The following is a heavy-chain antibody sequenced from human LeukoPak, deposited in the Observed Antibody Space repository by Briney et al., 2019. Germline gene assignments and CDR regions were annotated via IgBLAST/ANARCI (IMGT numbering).Heavy chain of an antibody. J-gene: IGHJ4*02. V-gene: IGHV3-21*01. CDR2: ISGGGSYI. Sequence: GGSLRLSCAASGFTFSSYSMNWVRQAPGKGLEWVSSISGGGSYIYYAGSMKGRFTISRDNAKNSLYLQMNSLRAEDTAVYYCTTRLIGAWDYWGQGTLVTVSS. D-gene: IGHD3-16*01. CDR1: GFTFSSYS. CDR3: TTRLIGAWDY.